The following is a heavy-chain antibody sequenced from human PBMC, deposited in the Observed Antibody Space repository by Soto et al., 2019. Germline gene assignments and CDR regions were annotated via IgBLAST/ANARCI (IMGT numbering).Heavy chain of an antibody. Sequence: PSETLSLTCTVSGGSISSYYWSWIRQPPGKGLEWIGYIYYSGSTNYNPSLKSRATISVDTSKNQFSLKLSSVTAADTAVYYCARRLQGLGFDPWGQGTLVTVSS. J-gene: IGHJ5*02. CDR3: ARRLQGLGFDP. CDR2: IYYSGST. CDR1: GGSISSYY. D-gene: IGHD6-6*01. V-gene: IGHV4-59*08.